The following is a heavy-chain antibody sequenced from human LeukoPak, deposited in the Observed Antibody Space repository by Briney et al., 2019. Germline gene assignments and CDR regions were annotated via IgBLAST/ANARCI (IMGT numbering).Heavy chain of an antibody. J-gene: IGHJ4*02. CDR1: GGSISSSSYY. D-gene: IGHD6-13*01. CDR3: ASTVIAAAGTWTFDY. V-gene: IGHV4-39*01. CDR2: IYYSGST. Sequence: SETLSLTCTVSGGSISSSSYYWGWIRQPPGKGQEWIGSIYYSGSTYYNPSLKSRVTISVDTSKNQFSLKLSSVTAADTAVYYCASTVIAAAGTWTFDYWGQGTLVTVSS.